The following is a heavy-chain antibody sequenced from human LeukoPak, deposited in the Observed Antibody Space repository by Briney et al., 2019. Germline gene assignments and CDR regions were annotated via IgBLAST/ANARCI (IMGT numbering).Heavy chain of an antibody. CDR1: GGSLCSYH. CDR3: ARGDSKRYSGYDYYVMDV. J-gene: IGHJ6*02. V-gene: IGHV4-59*01. CDR2: IIYSGST. Sequence: PETLSHTRTGSGGSLCSYHWSWSRPPPGEGLGWIGYIIYSGSTNNNPPLKKRDTISVDTSNNQSSLKLSSVIAADTAVYYCARGDSKRYSGYDYYVMDVWGQGTTVTVSS. D-gene: IGHD5-12*01.